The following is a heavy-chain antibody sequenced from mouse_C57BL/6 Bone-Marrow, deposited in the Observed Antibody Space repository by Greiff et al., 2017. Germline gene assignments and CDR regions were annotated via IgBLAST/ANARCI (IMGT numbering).Heavy chain of an antibody. CDR1: GFNIKDDY. CDR2: IDPENGDT. D-gene: IGHD1-1*01. Sequence: EVQLQQSGAELVRPGASVKLSCTASGFNIKDDYMHWVKQRPEQGLEWIGWIDPENGDTEYASKFQGKATITADTSSNTAYLQLSSLTSEDTAVYYCTTFFITTVVAKGSWAYWGQGTLVTVSA. CDR3: TTFFITTVVAKGSWAY. J-gene: IGHJ3*01. V-gene: IGHV14-4*01.